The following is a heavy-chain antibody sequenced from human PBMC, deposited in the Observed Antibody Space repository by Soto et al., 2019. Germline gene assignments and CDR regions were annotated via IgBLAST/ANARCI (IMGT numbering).Heavy chain of an antibody. CDR3: ARGKAAGTRGRGYNWFDP. J-gene: IGHJ5*02. CDR1: GGSFSGYY. V-gene: IGHV4-34*01. CDR2: INHSGST. D-gene: IGHD6-13*01. Sequence: SETLSLTCAVYGGSFSGYYWSWIRQPPGKGLEWIGEINHSGSTNYNPSLKSRVTISVDTSKNQFSLKLSSVTAADTAVYYCARGKAAGTRGRGYNWFDPWGQGTLVTVSS.